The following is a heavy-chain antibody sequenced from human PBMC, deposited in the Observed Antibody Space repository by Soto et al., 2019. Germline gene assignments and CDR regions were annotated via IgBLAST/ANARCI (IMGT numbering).Heavy chain of an antibody. V-gene: IGHV3-30-3*01. CDR2: ISYDGSNK. J-gene: IGHJ4*02. Sequence: QVQLVESGGGVVQPGRSLRLSCAASGFTFSSYAMHWVRQAPGKGLEWVAVISYDGSNKYYADSVKGRFTISRDNSKNTLYLQMNSLRAEDTAVYYCARDGSSGWTLDYWGQGTLVTVSS. CDR3: ARDGSSGWTLDY. CDR1: GFTFSSYA. D-gene: IGHD6-19*01.